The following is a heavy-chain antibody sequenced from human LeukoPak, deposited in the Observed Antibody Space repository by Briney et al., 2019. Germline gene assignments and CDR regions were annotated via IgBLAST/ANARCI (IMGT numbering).Heavy chain of an antibody. CDR1: GYTFTSYD. V-gene: IGHV1-8*01. D-gene: IGHD3-10*01. CDR2: MNPNSGNT. Sequence: ASVKVSCKASGYTFTSYDINWMRQAPGQGLEWVRWMNPNSGNTGYAQTFQGKLTMTRNTSIKTAYMELSSLRSEDTAVYYCARGRGYGSGSYYMDVWGKGTTVTISS. J-gene: IGHJ6*03. CDR3: ARGRGYGSGSYYMDV.